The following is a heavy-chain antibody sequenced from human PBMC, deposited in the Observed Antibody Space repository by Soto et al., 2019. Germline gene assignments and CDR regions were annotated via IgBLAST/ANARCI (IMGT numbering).Heavy chain of an antibody. V-gene: IGHV1-2*04. Sequence: ASAKVSCKASGYTFTGYYMHCVRQAPGQGLEWMGWINPNSGGTNYAQKFQGWVTMTRDTSISTAYMELSRLRSDDTAVYYCARDGYGDYSRVYYYGMDVWGQGTTVTVS. CDR3: ARDGYGDYSRVYYYGMDV. D-gene: IGHD4-17*01. CDR1: GYTFTGYY. J-gene: IGHJ6*02. CDR2: INPNSGGT.